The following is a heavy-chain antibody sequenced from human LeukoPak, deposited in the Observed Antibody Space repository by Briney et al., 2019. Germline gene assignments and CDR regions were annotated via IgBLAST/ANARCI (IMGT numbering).Heavy chain of an antibody. CDR2: IESKTDGGTT. CDR3: TTESPKDYGDYY. J-gene: IGHJ4*02. CDR1: GFTFSNAW. D-gene: IGHD4-17*01. Sequence: GGSLRLSCAASGFTFSNAWMNWVRQAPGKGLEWVGRIESKTDGGTTDYAAPVKGRFTISRDDSKNTLYLQMNSLKTEDTAVYYCTTESPKDYGDYYWGQGTLVTVSS. V-gene: IGHV3-15*07.